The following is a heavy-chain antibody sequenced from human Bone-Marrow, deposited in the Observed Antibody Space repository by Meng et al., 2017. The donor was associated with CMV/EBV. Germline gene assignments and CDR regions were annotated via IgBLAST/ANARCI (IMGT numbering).Heavy chain of an antibody. CDR3: AREDRGSYLQLSY. J-gene: IGHJ4*02. V-gene: IGHV3-30*04. CDR2: ISYDGSNK. D-gene: IGHD1-26*01. CDR1: GFTFSSYA. Sequence: GGSLRLPCAASGFTFSSYAMHWVRQAPGKGLEWVAVISYDGSNKYYADSVKGRFTISRDNSKNTLYLQMNSLRAEDTAVYYCAREDRGSYLQLSYWGQGTLVTVSS.